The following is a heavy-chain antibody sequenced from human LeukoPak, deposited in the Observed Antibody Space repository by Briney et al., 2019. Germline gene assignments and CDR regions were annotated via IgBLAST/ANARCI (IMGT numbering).Heavy chain of an antibody. J-gene: IGHJ4*02. CDR3: ARGGRSSWYGNRIDY. Sequence: GASVKVSCKASGYTFTSYGISWVRQAPGQGLEWMGWISAYNGNTNYAQKPQDRVTMTTDTSTSTAYMELRSLRSDDTAVYYCARGGRSSWYGNRIDYWGQGTLVTVSS. D-gene: IGHD6-13*01. V-gene: IGHV1-18*01. CDR2: ISAYNGNT. CDR1: GYTFTSYG.